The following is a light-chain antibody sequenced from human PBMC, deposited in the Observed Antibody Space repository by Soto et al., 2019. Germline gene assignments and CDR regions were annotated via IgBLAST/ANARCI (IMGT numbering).Light chain of an antibody. CDR1: SGHSSYA. V-gene: IGLV4-69*01. J-gene: IGLJ2*01. CDR2: VNSDGSH. Sequence: QPVLTQSPSSSASLGASVKLTCTLSSGHSSYAIAWHHQQPEKGPRYLMKVNSDGSHSRGGAIPDRFSGASSGAERYLTIASLQSEDEGEYYCQTWGTGIVVFGGGTKLTVL. CDR3: QTWGTGIVV.